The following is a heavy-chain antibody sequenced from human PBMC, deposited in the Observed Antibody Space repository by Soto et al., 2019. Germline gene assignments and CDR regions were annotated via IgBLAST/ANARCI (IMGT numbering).Heavy chain of an antibody. V-gene: IGHV3-30*09. Sequence: QVQLVESGGGVGQPGRSLRLSCAASGFIFSDYAMHWVRQAPGKGLEWVAVISYGGDNKYYADSVRGRFAISRDNLKNTLDLQMNSLNPADSAVYHCAKARHSTSWYRLEADLWGQGTLVTVSS. J-gene: IGHJ4*02. CDR1: GFIFSDYA. CDR3: AKARHSTSWYRLEADL. D-gene: IGHD6-13*01. CDR2: ISYGGDNK.